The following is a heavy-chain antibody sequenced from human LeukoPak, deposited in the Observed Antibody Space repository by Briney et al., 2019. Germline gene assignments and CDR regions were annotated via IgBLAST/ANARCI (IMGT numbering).Heavy chain of an antibody. D-gene: IGHD6-19*01. CDR2: IYNSGST. Sequence: SETLSLTCTVSGDSISTYYWSWIRQPPGKGLEWIGNIYNSGSTSYNPSLKSRVTISVDTSKNQFSMDLNSVTAADTAVYYCAKGAGPPWFDPWGQGTLVTVSS. CDR1: GDSISTYY. J-gene: IGHJ5*02. V-gene: IGHV4-59*08. CDR3: AKGAGPPWFDP.